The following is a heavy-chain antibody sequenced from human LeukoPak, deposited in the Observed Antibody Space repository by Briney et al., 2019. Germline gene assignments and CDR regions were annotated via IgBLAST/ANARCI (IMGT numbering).Heavy chain of an antibody. Sequence: GASVKVSCKASGYTFTSYYMHWVRQAPGQGLEWMGVINPSGGSTTYAQNFQDRVTMTRDTSTSTVYMELSSLRSEDTAVYYCARVAYGDYFYVWGQGILVTVTS. CDR2: INPSGGST. J-gene: IGHJ4*02. D-gene: IGHD3-10*01. V-gene: IGHV1-46*01. CDR3: ARVAYGDYFYV. CDR1: GYTFTSYY.